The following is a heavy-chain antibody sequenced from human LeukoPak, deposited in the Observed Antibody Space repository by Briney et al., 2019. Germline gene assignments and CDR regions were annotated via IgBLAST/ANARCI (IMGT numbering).Heavy chain of an antibody. V-gene: IGHV4-34*01. CDR1: GGSFSGYY. CDR3: ARGHYYDSSGYYGY. J-gene: IGHJ4*02. CDR2: INHSGST. D-gene: IGHD3-22*01. Sequence: SETLSLTCAVYGGSFSGYYWSWIRQPPGKGLEWIGEINHSGSTNYNPSLKGRVTISVDTSKNQFSLKLSSVTAADTAVYYCARGHYYDSSGYYGYWGQGTLATVSS.